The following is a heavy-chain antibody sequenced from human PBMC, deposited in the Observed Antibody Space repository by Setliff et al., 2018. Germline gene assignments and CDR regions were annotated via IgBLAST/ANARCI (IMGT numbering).Heavy chain of an antibody. V-gene: IGHV4-59*02. D-gene: IGHD1-1*01. J-gene: IGHJ4*02. CDR1: GVSVSGYF. CDR3: ARDGAGHTESWKGHFGY. Sequence: SETLSLTCSVSGVSVSGYFWSWIRQPPGKPLEWIGYISYSGSTNYNPSLKTRVSISEDTSRNQISLRLLSVIAADTAVYFCARDGAGHTESWKGHFGYWGQGTEVTVSS. CDR2: ISYSGST.